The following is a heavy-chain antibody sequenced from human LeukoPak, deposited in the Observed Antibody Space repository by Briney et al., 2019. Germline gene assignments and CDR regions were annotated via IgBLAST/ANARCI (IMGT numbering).Heavy chain of an antibody. CDR1: GFTFDDFA. V-gene: IGHV3-7*04. J-gene: IGHJ3*02. Sequence: GGSLRLSCAASGFTFDDFAMTWVRQAPGKGLEWVANINQDGSEKSYVDSVKGRFGISRDNAKNSLYLQMNSLRAEDTAVYYCARRNLAGMSDAFDIWGQGTMVTVSS. D-gene: IGHD1-1*01. CDR3: ARRNLAGMSDAFDI. CDR2: INQDGSEK.